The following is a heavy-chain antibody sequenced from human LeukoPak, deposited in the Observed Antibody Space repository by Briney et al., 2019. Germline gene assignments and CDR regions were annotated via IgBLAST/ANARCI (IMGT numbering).Heavy chain of an antibody. CDR3: ARDGPGSYYGGFDY. CDR1: GGTFSSYA. CDR2: IIPIFGTA. V-gene: IGHV1-69*13. D-gene: IGHD1-26*01. J-gene: IGHJ4*02. Sequence: SVKLSCKASGGTFSSYAISWVRQAPGQGLEWMGGIIPIFGTANYAQKFQGRVTITADESTSTAYMELSSLRSEDTAVYYCARDGPGSYYGGFDYWGQGTLVTVSS.